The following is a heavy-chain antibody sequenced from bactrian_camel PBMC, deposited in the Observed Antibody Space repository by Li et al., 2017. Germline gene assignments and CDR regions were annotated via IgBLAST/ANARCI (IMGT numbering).Heavy chain of an antibody. J-gene: IGHJ4*01. CDR2: IATGSGNT. Sequence: HVQLVESGGDLVQPGGSLRLSCAASGYTYNRNCMAWFRQAPGKEREGVARIATGSGNTYYADSVKGRFEISQDNAKKTVHLQMNGLTPEDTGIYYCALDPWPYGTSWRDTREYTDWGQGTQVTVS. V-gene: IGHV3S1*01. D-gene: IGHD1*01. CDR1: GYTYNRNC. CDR3: ALDPWPYGTSWRDTREYTD.